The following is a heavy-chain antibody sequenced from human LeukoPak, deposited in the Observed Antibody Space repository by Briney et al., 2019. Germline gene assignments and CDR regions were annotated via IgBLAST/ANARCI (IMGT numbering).Heavy chain of an antibody. V-gene: IGHV2-5*01. Sequence: SGPTLANPTQTLTLTCTFSGFSLSTSGVGVGWIRQPPGKALEWLALLYWNDDKRYSPSLKSRLTITKDTSKNQVVLTMTNMDPVDTATYYCAHYYDFWSGYRTYYFDYWGEGTLVTVSS. CDR1: GFSLSTSGVG. D-gene: IGHD3-3*01. CDR2: LYWNDDK. CDR3: AHYYDFWSGYRTYYFDY. J-gene: IGHJ4*02.